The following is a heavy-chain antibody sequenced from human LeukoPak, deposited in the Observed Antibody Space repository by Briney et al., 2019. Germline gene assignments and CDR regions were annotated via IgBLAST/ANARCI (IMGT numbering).Heavy chain of an antibody. J-gene: IGHJ4*02. CDR2: INQDGSEK. CDR3: ARATRLPDY. D-gene: IGHD3-16*01. Sequence: GGSLRLSCIVSGFTFSTTWMSWVRQAPGKGPEWVAIINQDGSEKIYVDSLRGRFTISRDNAKDSLYLQMHSLRVEGTAVYYCARATRLPDYWGQGTLVSVSS. V-gene: IGHV3-7*01. CDR1: GFTFSTTW.